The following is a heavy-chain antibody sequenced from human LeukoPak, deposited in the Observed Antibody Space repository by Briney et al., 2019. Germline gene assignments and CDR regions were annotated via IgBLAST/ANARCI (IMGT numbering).Heavy chain of an antibody. CDR2: IYYSGST. CDR1: GGSISSGDYY. CDR3: ASSIAAARGAFDI. Sequence: SETLSLTCTVSGGSISSGDYYWSWIRQPPGKGLEWIGYIYYSGSTNYNPSLKSRVTISVDTSKNQFSLKLSSVTAADTAVYYCASSIAAARGAFDIWGQGTMVTVSS. D-gene: IGHD6-25*01. J-gene: IGHJ3*02. V-gene: IGHV4-61*08.